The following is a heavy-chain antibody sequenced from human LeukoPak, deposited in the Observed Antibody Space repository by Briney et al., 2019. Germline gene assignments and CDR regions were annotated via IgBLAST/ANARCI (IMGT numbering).Heavy chain of an antibody. Sequence: PGGSLRLSCEASGITLSKYWMSWVRQAPGKGLECVANIAEDGSEKYYVDSVKGRITISRDNAKNTLYLQMNSLRVDDTAVYYCGRGRSMNDWGQGPLVTVSS. J-gene: IGHJ4*02. CDR1: GITLSKYW. D-gene: IGHD5-24*01. CDR3: GRGRSMND. CDR2: IAEDGSEK. V-gene: IGHV3-7*01.